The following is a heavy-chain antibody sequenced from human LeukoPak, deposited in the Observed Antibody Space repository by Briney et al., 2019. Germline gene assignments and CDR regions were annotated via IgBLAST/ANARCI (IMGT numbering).Heavy chain of an antibody. CDR1: GYTFTSYG. J-gene: IGHJ4*02. CDR3: AGDGDYDILTGYYNLPYYFDY. V-gene: IGHV1-18*01. Sequence: ASVKVSCKASGYTFTSYGISWVRQAPGQGLEWMGWISAYNGNTNYAQKLQGRVTMTTDTSTSTAYMELRSLRSDDTAVYYCAGDGDYDILTGYYNLPYYFDYWGQGTLVTVSS. CDR2: ISAYNGNT. D-gene: IGHD3-9*01.